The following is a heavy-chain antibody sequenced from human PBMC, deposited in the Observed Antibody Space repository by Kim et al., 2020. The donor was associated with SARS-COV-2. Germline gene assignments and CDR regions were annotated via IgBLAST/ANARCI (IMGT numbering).Heavy chain of an antibody. J-gene: IGHJ2*01. CDR1: GFTFSSYW. CDR3: ARETVAGTNWYFDL. D-gene: IGHD6-19*01. CDR2: IKQYGSEK. Sequence: GGSLRLSCAASGFTFSSYWMSWVRQAPGKGMEWVANIKQYGSEKYYVDSVKGRFTISRDNAKNSLYLQMNSLRAEDTAVYHCARETVAGTNWYFDLWGRGTLVTVSS. V-gene: IGHV3-7*01.